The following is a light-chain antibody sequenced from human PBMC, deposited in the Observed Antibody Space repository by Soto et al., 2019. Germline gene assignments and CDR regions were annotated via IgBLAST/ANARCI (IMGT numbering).Light chain of an antibody. CDR2: AAS. CDR1: QGIGNY. Sequence: DIQMTQSPSSLSASVGDRVTITCRASQGIGNYLAWYQQKPGSVPKLLIYAASTLQSGVPSRFWGSGSGTDFTLTISRLEPEDFAVYYCQQYDSSLWTFGQGTKVEIK. V-gene: IGKV1-27*01. J-gene: IGKJ1*01. CDR3: QQYDSSLWT.